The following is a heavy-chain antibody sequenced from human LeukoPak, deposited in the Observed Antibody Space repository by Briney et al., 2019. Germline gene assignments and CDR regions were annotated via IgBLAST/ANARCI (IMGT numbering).Heavy chain of an antibody. D-gene: IGHD2-8*01. CDR1: GYTFTGYY. CDR2: INPNSGGT. V-gene: IGHV1-2*02. CDR3: ARMTYCTNGVCYRGDY. Sequence: ASVKVSCKASGYTFTGYYMHWARQAPGQGLEWMGWINPNSGGTNYAQKFQGRVTMTRDTSISTAYMELSRLRSDDTAVYYCARMTYCTNGVCYRGDYWGQGTLVTVSS. J-gene: IGHJ4*02.